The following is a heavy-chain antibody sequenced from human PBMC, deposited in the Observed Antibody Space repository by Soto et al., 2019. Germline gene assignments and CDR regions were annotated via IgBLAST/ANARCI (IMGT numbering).Heavy chain of an antibody. Sequence: AASVKVSCKASGGTFSSYAISWVRQAPGQGLEWMGGIIPIFGTANYAQKFQGRVTITADESTSTAYMELSSLRSEDTAVYYCARVPPGWSNHIAEYYYGMDVWGQGTTVTVSS. CDR3: ARVPPGWSNHIAEYYYGMDV. V-gene: IGHV1-69*13. D-gene: IGHD2-15*01. CDR1: GGTFSSYA. CDR2: IIPIFGTA. J-gene: IGHJ6*02.